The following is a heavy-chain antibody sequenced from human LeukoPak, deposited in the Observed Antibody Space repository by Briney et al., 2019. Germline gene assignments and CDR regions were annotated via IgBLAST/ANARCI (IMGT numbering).Heavy chain of an antibody. CDR1: EFTVSSNY. Sequence: GGSLRLSCAVSEFTVSSNYMSWVRQAPGKGLEWVSVIYSGGSTYNADSVKGRFIISRDNSKNTLYLQMNSLRAEDTAVYYCARGGLPAAIDYWGQGTLVTVSS. CDR2: IYSGGST. V-gene: IGHV3-66*01. J-gene: IGHJ4*02. CDR3: ARGGLPAAIDY. D-gene: IGHD2-2*01.